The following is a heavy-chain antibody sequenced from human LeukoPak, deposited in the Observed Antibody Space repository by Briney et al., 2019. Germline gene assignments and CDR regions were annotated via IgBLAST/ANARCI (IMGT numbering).Heavy chain of an antibody. D-gene: IGHD3-16*02. CDR1: GGSISSSSYY. CDR2: IYYSGST. J-gene: IGHJ4*02. Sequence: PSEILSLTCTVSGGSISSSSYYWGWIRQPPGKGLEWIGSIYYSGSTYYNPSLKSRVTISVDTSKNQFSLKLSSVTAADTAVYYCARYYDYVWGSYLSPLDYWGQGTLVTVSS. V-gene: IGHV4-39*07. CDR3: ARYYDYVWGSYLSPLDY.